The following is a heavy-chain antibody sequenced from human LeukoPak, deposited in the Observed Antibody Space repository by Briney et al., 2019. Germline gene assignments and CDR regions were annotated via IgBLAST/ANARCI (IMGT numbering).Heavy chain of an antibody. CDR3: ARVSGYDWESFYDY. J-gene: IGHJ4*02. CDR2: MNPNSGNT. CDR1: GYTLTSYD. Sequence: ASVKVSCKASGYTLTSYDINWVRQATGQGLEWMGWMNPNSGNTGYAQKFQGRVTITRNTSISTAYMELSSLRSEDTAVYYCARVSGYDWESFYDYWGQGTLVTVSS. V-gene: IGHV1-8*03. D-gene: IGHD5-12*01.